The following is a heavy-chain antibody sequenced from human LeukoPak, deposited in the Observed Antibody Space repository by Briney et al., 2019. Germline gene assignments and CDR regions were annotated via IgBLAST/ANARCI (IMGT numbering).Heavy chain of an antibody. V-gene: IGHV3-7*01. J-gene: IGHJ4*02. Sequence: GGSLRLSCAASGFTFSSYWMSWVRQAPGKGLEWVANIKQYGSEKYYVDSVKGRFTISRDNAKNTLFLQMNSLRAEDTAVYYCARGNFYSGSGSSPLDYWGQGTLVTVSS. CDR1: GFTFSSYW. CDR2: IKQYGSEK. D-gene: IGHD3-10*01. CDR3: ARGNFYSGSGSSPLDY.